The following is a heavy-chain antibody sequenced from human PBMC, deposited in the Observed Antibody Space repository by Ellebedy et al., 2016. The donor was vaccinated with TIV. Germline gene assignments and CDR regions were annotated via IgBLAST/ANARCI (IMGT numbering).Heavy chain of an antibody. CDR1: EFTFTTYS. Sequence: GGSLRLSCAASEFTFTTYSMAWVRQAPGKGLEWVSSISSDSGAKHYADSVRGRFTISRDNAKNSLYLQMNSLTAEDTAVYYCARGTSQTIEATTGGLGFWGQGTLVSVSS. CDR3: ARGTSQTIEATTGGLGF. CDR2: ISSDSGAK. D-gene: IGHD5-12*01. J-gene: IGHJ4*02. V-gene: IGHV3-21*01.